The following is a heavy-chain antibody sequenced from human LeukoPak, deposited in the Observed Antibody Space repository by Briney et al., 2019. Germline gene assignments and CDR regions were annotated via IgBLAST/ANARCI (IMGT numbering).Heavy chain of an antibody. CDR1: GGSVSSGSYY. CDR2: IYYSGST. D-gene: IGHD6-13*01. J-gene: IGHJ2*01. V-gene: IGHV4-61*01. Sequence: KPSETLSLTCTVSGGSVSSGSYYWSWIRQPPGKGLEWIGYIYYSGSTNYNPSLKSRVTISVDTSKNQFSLKLSSVTAADTAVYYCARDSEARTSSSSWYIWYFDLWGRGTLVTVSS. CDR3: ARDSEARTSSSSWYIWYFDL.